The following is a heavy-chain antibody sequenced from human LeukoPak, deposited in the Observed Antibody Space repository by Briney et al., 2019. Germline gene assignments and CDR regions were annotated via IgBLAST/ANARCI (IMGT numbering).Heavy chain of an antibody. CDR1: GFSFDDYA. CDR3: AKGPHYYGSGSHYYFDY. V-gene: IGHV3-9*01. CDR2: ISWNSGSI. Sequence: GGSLRLSCAASGFSFDDYAMHWVRQAPGKGLGWVSGISWNSGSIGYADSVKGRFTISRDNAKNSLYLQMNSLRAEDTALYYGAKGPHYYGSGSHYYFDYWGQGTLVTVSS. J-gene: IGHJ4*02. D-gene: IGHD3-10*01.